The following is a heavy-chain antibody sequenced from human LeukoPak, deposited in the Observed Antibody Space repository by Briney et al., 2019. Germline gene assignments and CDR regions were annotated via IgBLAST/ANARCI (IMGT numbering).Heavy chain of an antibody. Sequence: GESLKISCKASGYTFTGYYMHWVRQAPGQGLEWMGWINPNSGGTNYAQKFQGRVTMTRDTSISTAYMELSRLRSDDTAVYYCARDAGTPLYYYYGMDVWGQGTTVTVSS. CDR1: GYTFTGYY. V-gene: IGHV1-2*02. J-gene: IGHJ6*02. CDR2: INPNSGGT. D-gene: IGHD1-1*01. CDR3: ARDAGTPLYYYYGMDV.